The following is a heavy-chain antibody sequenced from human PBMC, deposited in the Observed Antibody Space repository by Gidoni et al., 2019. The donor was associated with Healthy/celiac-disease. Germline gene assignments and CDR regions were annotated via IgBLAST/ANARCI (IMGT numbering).Heavy chain of an antibody. D-gene: IGHD2-15*01. J-gene: IGHJ5*02. CDR2: IDFSPST. CDR1: GGSISSGGSC. Sequence: QVQLQASGPGLVKPSQTLSLTCTLSGGSISSGGSCWSWIRQHPGKGLEGMGYIDFSPSTYYTPSLKSLVTISVDTSKTQFSLKLSSVTAADTAVYYCARVSRVVLVAATPLANWFDPWGQGTLVTVSS. CDR3: ARVSRVVLVAATPLANWFDP. V-gene: IGHV4-31*01.